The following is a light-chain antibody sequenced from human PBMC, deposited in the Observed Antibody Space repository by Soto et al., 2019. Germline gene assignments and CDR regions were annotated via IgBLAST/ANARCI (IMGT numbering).Light chain of an antibody. CDR1: SSNIGAGYD. CDR2: GNS. Sequence: QSVLTQSPSVSGAPGQRVTISCTGSSSNIGAGYDVHWYQQLPGTAPKLLIYGNSNRPSGVPDRFSGSKSGTSASLAITGLQAEDEADYYCQSYDSSLSGPWVFGTGTKLTVL. J-gene: IGLJ1*01. V-gene: IGLV1-40*01. CDR3: QSYDSSLSGPWV.